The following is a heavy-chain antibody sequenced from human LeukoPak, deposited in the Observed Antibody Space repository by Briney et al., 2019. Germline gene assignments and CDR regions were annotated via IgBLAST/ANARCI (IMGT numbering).Heavy chain of an antibody. CDR3: ARAEAVAGYFDY. Sequence: GGTLRLSCAASGFTFSSYGMSWVRQAPGKGLEWVSGISGSGGNTYYADSVKGRLTISRDNSKNTLYLQMNSLRAEDTAVYYCARAEAVAGYFDYWGQGTLVTVSS. CDR1: GFTFSSYG. CDR2: ISGSGGNT. V-gene: IGHV3-23*01. J-gene: IGHJ4*02. D-gene: IGHD2-15*01.